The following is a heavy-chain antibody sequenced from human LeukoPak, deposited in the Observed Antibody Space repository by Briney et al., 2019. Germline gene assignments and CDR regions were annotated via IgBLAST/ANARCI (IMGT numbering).Heavy chain of an antibody. V-gene: IGHV4-30-4*08. CDR1: GGSFSGYY. CDR2: IYYSGST. J-gene: IGHJ4*02. Sequence: PSETLSLTCAVYGGSFSGYYWSWIRQPPGKGLEWIGYIYYSGSTYHNPSLKSRVTISVDTSKNQFSLKLSSVTAADTAVYYCARGHHFDYWGQGTLVTVSS. CDR3: ARGHHFDY.